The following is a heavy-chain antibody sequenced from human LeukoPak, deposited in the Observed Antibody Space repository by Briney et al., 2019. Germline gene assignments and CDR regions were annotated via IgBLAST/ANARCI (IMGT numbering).Heavy chain of an antibody. V-gene: IGHV3-30*02. D-gene: IGHD3-9*01. J-gene: IGHJ4*02. CDR3: AKENILTGRPLDY. CDR2: IRYDGSNK. CDR1: GFTFSSYG. Sequence: GGSLRLSXAASGFTFSSYGMHWVRQAPGKGLEWVAFIRYDGSNKYYADSVKGRFTISRDNSKNTLYLQMNSLRAEDTAVYYCAKENILTGRPLDYWGQGTLVTVSS.